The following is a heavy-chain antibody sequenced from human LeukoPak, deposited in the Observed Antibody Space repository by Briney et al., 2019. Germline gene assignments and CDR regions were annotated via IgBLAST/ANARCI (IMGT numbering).Heavy chain of an antibody. V-gene: IGHV4-59*01. CDR3: ARASGHYRSFDY. CDR1: TRFLSSYY. Sequence: PSQTLSLTCTIYTRFLSSYYWSWIRQPPENAQEPIRYTYYSGSTNYNASLKSRVTISVDTSKNQFSLNLTSVTAADTAVYYCARASGHYRSFDYWRLGTLVTVSS. D-gene: IGHD3-22*01. J-gene: IGHJ4*02. CDR2: TYYSGST.